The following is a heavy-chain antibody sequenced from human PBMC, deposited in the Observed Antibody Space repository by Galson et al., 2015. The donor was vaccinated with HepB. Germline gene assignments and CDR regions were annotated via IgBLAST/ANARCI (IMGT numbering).Heavy chain of an antibody. Sequence: SVKVSCKASGYTFTDYVVNWVRQAPGQGLEWMGWMNTNTGKPTYAPGFAGRFVFSLDTSVTTAYLQISSLETDDTAVYYCARSPLRLLDWLPYYVYYYMDVWGEGTTVTVSS. V-gene: IGHV7-4-1*02. CDR2: MNTNTGKP. CDR3: ARSPLRLLDWLPYYVYYYMDV. D-gene: IGHD3-3*01. J-gene: IGHJ6*03. CDR1: GYTFTDYV.